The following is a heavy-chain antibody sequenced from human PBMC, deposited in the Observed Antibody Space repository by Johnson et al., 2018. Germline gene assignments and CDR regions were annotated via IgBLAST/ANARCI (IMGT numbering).Heavy chain of an antibody. J-gene: IGHJ3*02. Sequence: QVQLVQSGGGVVQPGRSLRLSCAASGFTFSSYGMHLVRQAPGKGLEWVAVLWYDGSNKYYAASVKGRFTISRDNSKKTRYLQMNSLRAEDTAVYYCVKNRGEHLWSRPDVFDIWGQGTMVTVSS. CDR2: LWYDGSNK. V-gene: IGHV3-33*06. CDR1: GFTFSSYG. D-gene: IGHD5-18*01. CDR3: VKNRGEHLWSRPDVFDI.